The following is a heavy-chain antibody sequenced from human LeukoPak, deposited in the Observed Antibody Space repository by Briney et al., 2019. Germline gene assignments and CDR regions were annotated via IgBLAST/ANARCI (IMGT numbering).Heavy chain of an antibody. D-gene: IGHD6-19*01. CDR2: IDHIGNT. CDR3: AKVGQWLD. V-gene: IGHV4-34*01. CDR1: SGSFSDYS. Sequence: SETLSLTRAVSSGSFSDYSWAWIRQPPGKGLEWIADIDHIGNTKYNPSLKSRVTLSVDTSKRQLSLKMNSVTAADSAIYYCAKVGQWLDWGRGTLVTVSS. J-gene: IGHJ4*02.